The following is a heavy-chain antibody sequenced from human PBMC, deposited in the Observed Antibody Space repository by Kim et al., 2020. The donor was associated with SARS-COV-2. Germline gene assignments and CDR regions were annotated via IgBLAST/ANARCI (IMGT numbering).Heavy chain of an antibody. CDR2: IYPGDADT. D-gene: IGHD1-1*01. CDR3: ERQSNWDLQVGWDYYYYGLDV. CDR1: GYSFSSYW. V-gene: IGHV5-51*01. J-gene: IGHJ6*02. Sequence: GESLKISCQGFGYSFSSYWIAWVRQMPGKGLEWMGIIYPGDADTRYSPSFEGQVTISADRSIGTAYLQWNTLKASDTTIYYCERQSNWDLQVGWDYYYYGLDVWGPGATVIVSS.